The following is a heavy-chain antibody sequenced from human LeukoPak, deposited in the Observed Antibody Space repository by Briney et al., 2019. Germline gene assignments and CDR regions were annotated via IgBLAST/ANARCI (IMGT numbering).Heavy chain of an antibody. J-gene: IGHJ5*02. CDR2: INTNSGDT. V-gene: IGHV1-2*02. Sequence: ASLKVSCKASGYTFTGSLLYSVRQAPGQGLEWMGLINTNSGDTNFAQKCQDRVTLTRDPSISSAYKELTNLRSDDTAVYYCARPNGDYHNCFDPWGQGALVTVSS. D-gene: IGHD4-17*01. CDR3: ARPNGDYHNCFDP. CDR1: GYTFTGSL.